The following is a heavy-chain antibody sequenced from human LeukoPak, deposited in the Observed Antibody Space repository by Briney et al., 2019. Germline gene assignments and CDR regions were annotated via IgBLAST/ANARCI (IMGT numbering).Heavy chain of an antibody. CDR2: INSDGSST. CDR3: ASGAYYYDNSGHDY. V-gene: IGHV3-74*01. D-gene: IGHD3-22*01. J-gene: IGHJ4*02. CDR1: GFTFSSHW. Sequence: RGSLRLSCAASGFTFSSHWMHWVRQAPGKGLVWVSRINSDGSSTSYADSVKGRFTISRDNAKNTLYLQMNSLRAEDTAVYYCASGAYYYDNSGHDYWGQGTLVTVSS.